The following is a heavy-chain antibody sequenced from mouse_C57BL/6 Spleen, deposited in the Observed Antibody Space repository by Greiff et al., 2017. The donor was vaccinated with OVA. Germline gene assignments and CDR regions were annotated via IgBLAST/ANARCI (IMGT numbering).Heavy chain of an antibody. J-gene: IGHJ4*01. CDR1: GYTFTSYG. V-gene: IGHV1-58*01. CDR2: IYLGNGSP. D-gene: IGHD3-3*01. Sequence: EVQLQQSGAELVRPGSSVKMSCKTSGYTFTSYGINWVKQRPGQGLEWIGYIYLGNGSPSSNEKFQGKATLTSETSTRTAYMQLSSLTSEDSAIYVCAGLGQDYAMDYGGQGTSVTGSS. CDR3: AGLGQDYAMDY.